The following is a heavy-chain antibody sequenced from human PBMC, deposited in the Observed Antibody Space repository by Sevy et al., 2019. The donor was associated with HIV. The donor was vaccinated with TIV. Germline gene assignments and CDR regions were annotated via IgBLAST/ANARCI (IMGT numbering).Heavy chain of an antibody. V-gene: IGHV3-30-3*01. D-gene: IGHD4-17*01. J-gene: IGHJ6*02. CDR1: GFALSNYYA. CDR2: ISYDGSDK. CDR3: ARPRANYVDHYFFYAMDV. Sequence: GGSLRLSCAASGFALSNYYAMHWVRQAPGKGLEWVALISYDGSDKYYAGSGTGRFTIPRYNFKNTLYLQMNSLTTEDTAVYYCARPRANYVDHYFFYAMDVWGQGTTVTVSS.